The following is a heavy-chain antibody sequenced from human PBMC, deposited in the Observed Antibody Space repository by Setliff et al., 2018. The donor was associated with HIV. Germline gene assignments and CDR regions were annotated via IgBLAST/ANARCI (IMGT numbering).Heavy chain of an antibody. Sequence: GGSLRLSCAASGFIFSDYYMSWIRQAPGKGLEWVSYISGGGRTTFDANSVKGRFTISRDDVKNSVSLQMTSLRVEDTAVYYCARDLWNYGIDSWGQGTLVTVSS. J-gene: IGHJ5*01. CDR3: ARDLWNYGIDS. D-gene: IGHD1-7*01. V-gene: IGHV3-11*04. CDR1: GFIFSDYY. CDR2: ISGGGRTT.